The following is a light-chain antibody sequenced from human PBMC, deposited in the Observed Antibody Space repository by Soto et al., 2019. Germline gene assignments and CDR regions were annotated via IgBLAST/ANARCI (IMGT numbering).Light chain of an antibody. CDR2: EVT. CDR1: SRDVGAYVY. V-gene: IGLV2-8*01. Sequence: QSALTQPSSACGSPGESVTMSCTGTSRDVGAYVYVSWFQQHPGKAPKLLIYEVTKRPSGVPDRFSGSRSGNTASLTVSGLQVEDEADYYCSAYAGSNKLVFGGGTKLTVL. J-gene: IGLJ2*01. CDR3: SAYAGSNKLV.